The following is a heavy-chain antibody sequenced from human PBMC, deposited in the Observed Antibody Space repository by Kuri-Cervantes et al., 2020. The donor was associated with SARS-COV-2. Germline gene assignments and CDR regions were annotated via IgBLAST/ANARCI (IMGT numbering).Heavy chain of an antibody. D-gene: IGHD1-26*01. Sequence: SETLSLTCTVSGGSISSHYWSWIRQPPGKGLEWIGYIYYSGSTNYNPSLKSRVTISVDTSKSQFSLKLNSVTAADTAVYYCARDSRSYYQVLLDHFYYSYMDVWGKGTTVTVSS. CDR2: IYYSGST. J-gene: IGHJ6*03. V-gene: IGHV4-59*11. CDR3: ARDSRSYYQVLLDHFYYSYMDV. CDR1: GGSISSHY.